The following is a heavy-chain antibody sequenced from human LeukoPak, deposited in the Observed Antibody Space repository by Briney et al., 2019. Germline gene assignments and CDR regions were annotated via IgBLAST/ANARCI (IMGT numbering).Heavy chain of an antibody. Sequence: GGSLRLSCAASGFTFSSYGMHWVRQAPGKGLGWVAVIRYDGSNKYYADSVKGRFTISRDNSKNTLYLQMNSLRAEDTAVYYCAREPVPDLGYCSSTSCLYGMDVWGKGTTVTVSS. CDR2: IRYDGSNK. CDR1: GFTFSSYG. CDR3: AREPVPDLGYCSSTSCLYGMDV. V-gene: IGHV3-33*01. D-gene: IGHD2-2*01. J-gene: IGHJ6*04.